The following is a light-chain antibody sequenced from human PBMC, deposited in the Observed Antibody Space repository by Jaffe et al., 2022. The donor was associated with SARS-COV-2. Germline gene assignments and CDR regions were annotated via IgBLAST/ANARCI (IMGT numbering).Light chain of an antibody. CDR1: SSDVGGYKY. V-gene: IGLV2-14*01. J-gene: IGLJ2*01. Sequence: QSALTQPASVSGSPGQSITISCTGTSSDVGGYKYVSWYQQHPGKAPKLMIYDVSDRPSGVSKRFSGSKSGNTASLTISGLQAEDEADYYCCSYTSSSTLVFGGGTKLTVL. CDR3: CSYTSSSTLV. CDR2: DVS.